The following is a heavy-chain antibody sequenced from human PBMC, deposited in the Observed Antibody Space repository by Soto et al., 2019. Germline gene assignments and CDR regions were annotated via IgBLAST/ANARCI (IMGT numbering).Heavy chain of an antibody. V-gene: IGHV4-31*03. CDR3: ARDGGYYGSGSYYYYYYGMDV. Sequence: TVSGGSISSGGYYWSWIRQHPGKGLEWIGYIYYSGSTYYNPSLKSRVTISVDTSKNQFSLKLSSVTAADTAVYYCARDGGYYGSGSYYYYYYGMDVWGQGTTVTVSS. J-gene: IGHJ6*02. CDR1: GGSISSGGYY. CDR2: IYYSGST. D-gene: IGHD3-10*01.